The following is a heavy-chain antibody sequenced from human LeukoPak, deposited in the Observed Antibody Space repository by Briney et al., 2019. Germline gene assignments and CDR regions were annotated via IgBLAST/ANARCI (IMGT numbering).Heavy chain of an antibody. CDR2: IWYDGSNK. Sequence: GGSLRLSCAASGFTFSSYGMHWVRQAPGKGLEWVAVIWYDGSNKHYADSVKGRFTISRDNSKNTLYLQMNSLRAEDTAVYYCARDPVEMATMPDYWGQGTLVTVSS. V-gene: IGHV3-33*01. CDR1: GFTFSSYG. CDR3: ARDPVEMATMPDY. D-gene: IGHD5-24*01. J-gene: IGHJ4*02.